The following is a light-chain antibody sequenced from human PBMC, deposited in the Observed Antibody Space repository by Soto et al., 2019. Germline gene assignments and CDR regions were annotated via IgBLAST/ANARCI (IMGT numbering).Light chain of an antibody. CDR2: DVS. J-gene: IGKJ1*01. CDR1: QGISGR. Sequence: DIPMTQSPSTLSASVGDRVTITCRASQGISGRLAWYQQKPGKAPNLLIYDVSNLESGVPSRFSGTGSGTEFTLTINSLQPDDFVTYYCQQYNSYSTFGPGTKVAVK. CDR3: QQYNSYST. V-gene: IGKV1-5*01.